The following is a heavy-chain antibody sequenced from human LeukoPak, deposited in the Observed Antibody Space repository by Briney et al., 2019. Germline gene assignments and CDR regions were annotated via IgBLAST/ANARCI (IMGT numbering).Heavy chain of an antibody. CDR1: GFSLGSYY. V-gene: IGHV4-59*01. D-gene: IGHD3-10*01. J-gene: IGHJ5*02. Sequence: SETLSLTCTVSGFSLGSYYWSWVRQPPEKGLVWIGNIVYTGRTNYNPSLKSRVTISIDTSKNQFSLRLNSVTAADTAAYYCARDSWWDGSKTFSDWFGPWGQETLVTVSS. CDR2: IVYTGRT. CDR3: ARDSWWDGSKTFSDWFGP.